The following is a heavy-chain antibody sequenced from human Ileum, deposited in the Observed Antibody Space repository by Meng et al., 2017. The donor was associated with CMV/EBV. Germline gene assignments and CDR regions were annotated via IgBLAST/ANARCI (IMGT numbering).Heavy chain of an antibody. D-gene: IGHD3-9*01. CDR2: IFYTGST. CDR3: ARNIFRGVPPDY. V-gene: IGHV4-61*01. J-gene: IGHJ4*02. Sequence: VAGGSVSSDTHYWSWIRQPPGKGLEWIGYIFYTGSTKYNPSLKSRVTISLDTSKNQFSLRVNSVTAADTAVYYCARNIFRGVPPDYWGQGTLVTVSS. CDR1: GGSVSSDTHY.